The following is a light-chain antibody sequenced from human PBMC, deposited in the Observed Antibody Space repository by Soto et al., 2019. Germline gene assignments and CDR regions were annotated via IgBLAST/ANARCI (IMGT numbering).Light chain of an antibody. V-gene: IGKV3-20*01. CDR2: GVS. Sequence: DSLLTQSPGTLSLSPGERAPLSCRASQSVDSLYLAWYQHRPGQSPRLLIRGVSRRATDIPDRFSGSGSGTDFTLTISGLEPEDFAVYYCQQYGSSPPRITFGPGTKVDIK. J-gene: IGKJ3*01. CDR3: QQYGSSPPRIT. CDR1: QSVDSLY.